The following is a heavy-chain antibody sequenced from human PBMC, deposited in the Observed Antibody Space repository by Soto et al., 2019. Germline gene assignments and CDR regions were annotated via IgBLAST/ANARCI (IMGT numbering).Heavy chain of an antibody. J-gene: IGHJ3*02. CDR3: ARDYCSGGSCPLGAFAI. CDR2: ISGSGGST. V-gene: IGHV3-23*01. Sequence: SGGSLRLSCAASGFTFSSYAMSWVRQAPGKGLEWVSAISGSGGSTYYADSVKGRFTIPRDNAKNSLYLQMNSLRAEDTAVYYCARDYCSGGSCPLGAFAIWGQGTMVTVSS. CDR1: GFTFSSYA. D-gene: IGHD2-15*01.